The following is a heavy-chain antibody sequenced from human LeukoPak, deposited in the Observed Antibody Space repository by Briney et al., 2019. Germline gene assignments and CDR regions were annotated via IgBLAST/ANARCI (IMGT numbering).Heavy chain of an antibody. D-gene: IGHD3-16*02. CDR2: IRYDGSNK. CDR3: AKAVPDRHLRLGELSLFDY. Sequence: PGGSLRLSCAASGFTFSSYGMHWVRQAPGKGLEWVAFIRYDGSNKYYADSVKGRFTISRDNSKNTLYLKMNSLRAEDTAVYYCAKAVPDRHLRLGELSLFDYWGQGTLVTVSS. J-gene: IGHJ4*02. V-gene: IGHV3-30*02. CDR1: GFTFSSYG.